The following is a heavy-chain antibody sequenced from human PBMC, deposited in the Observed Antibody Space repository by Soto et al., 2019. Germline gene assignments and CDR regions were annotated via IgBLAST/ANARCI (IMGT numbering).Heavy chain of an antibody. CDR1: GFTFSSYD. CDR3: ARGIAARPGDY. J-gene: IGHJ4*02. V-gene: IGHV3-13*01. D-gene: IGHD6-6*01. CDR2: IGTAGDT. Sequence: GGSLRLSCAASGFTFSSYDMHWVRQATGKGLEWVSAIGTAGDTYYPGSVKGRFTISRENAKNSLYLQMNSLRAGDTAVYYCARGIAARPGDYWGQGTLVTVSS.